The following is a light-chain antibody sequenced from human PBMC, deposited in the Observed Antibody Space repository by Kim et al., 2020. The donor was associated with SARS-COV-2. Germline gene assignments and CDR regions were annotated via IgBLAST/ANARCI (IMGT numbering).Light chain of an antibody. CDR1: SSNIGANYD. J-gene: IGLJ3*02. CDR3: QSYDSSLSASV. CDR2: GNT. Sequence: QRVTSSCTGSSSNIGANYDVHWYQQLPGTAPKLLSHGNTNRPSGVPDRFSGSKSGTSASLAITGLQAEDEADYYCQSYDSSLSASVFGGGTKLTVL. V-gene: IGLV1-40*01.